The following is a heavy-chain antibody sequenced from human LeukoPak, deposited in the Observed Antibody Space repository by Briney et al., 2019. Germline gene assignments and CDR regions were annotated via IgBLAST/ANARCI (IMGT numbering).Heavy chain of an antibody. V-gene: IGHV4-38-2*01. J-gene: IGHJ6*03. CDR2: IYHSGST. Sequence: PSETLSLTCAVSGYSISSGYYWGWIRQPPGKGLEWIGSIYHSGSTYYNPSLKSRVTISVDTSKNQFSLKLSSVTAADTAVYYCARGEAVDSGYDYSYYYYMDVWGKGTTVTVSS. CDR3: ARGEAVDSGYDYSYYYYMDV. D-gene: IGHD5-12*01. CDR1: GYSISSGYY.